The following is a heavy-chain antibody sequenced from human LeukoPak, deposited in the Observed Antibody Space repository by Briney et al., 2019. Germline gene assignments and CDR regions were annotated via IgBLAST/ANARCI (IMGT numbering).Heavy chain of an antibody. CDR2: INHSGST. CDR3: ARAGGDSSGWPGDY. D-gene: IGHD6-19*01. CDR1: GGSFSGYY. V-gene: IGHV4-34*01. J-gene: IGHJ4*02. Sequence: SETLSLTCAVYGGSFSGYYWSWLRQPPGKGLEWIGEINHSGSTNYNRSLKSRVTISVDTSKNQFSLRLSSVTAADTAVYYCARAGGDSSGWPGDYWGQGTLVTVSS.